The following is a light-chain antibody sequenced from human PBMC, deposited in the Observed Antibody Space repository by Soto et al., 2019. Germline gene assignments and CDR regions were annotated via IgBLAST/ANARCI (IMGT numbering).Light chain of an antibody. CDR3: QQYNNWPPWT. V-gene: IGKV3-15*01. J-gene: IGKJ1*01. CDR1: QSISSW. Sequence: MTQSPSTLSASVGDRVTITCRASQSISSWLAWYQQKPGQAPRLLIYGASTRATGIPARFSGSGSGTEFTLTISSLQSEDFAVYYCQQYNNWPPWTFGQGTKVEIK. CDR2: GAS.